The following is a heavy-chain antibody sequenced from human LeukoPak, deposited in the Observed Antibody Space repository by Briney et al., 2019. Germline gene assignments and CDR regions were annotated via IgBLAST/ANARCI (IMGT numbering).Heavy chain of an antibody. D-gene: IGHD3-3*01. J-gene: IGHJ4*02. CDR1: GFTFDDYA. Sequence: TGGSLRLSCAASGFTFDDYAMHWVRQAPGKGLEWVSGISWNSGSIGYADSVKGRFTISRDNAKNSLYLQMNSLRAEDTALYYCAKAVSHDFWSGYHDYWGQGTLVTVSS. CDR2: ISWNSGSI. CDR3: AKAVSHDFWSGYHDY. V-gene: IGHV3-9*01.